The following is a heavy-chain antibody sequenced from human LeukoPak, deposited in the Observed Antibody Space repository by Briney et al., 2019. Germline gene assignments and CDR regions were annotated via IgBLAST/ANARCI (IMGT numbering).Heavy chain of an antibody. CDR3: ARGEYCSGGTCYPDYYMDV. CDR1: GFTFSSHW. Sequence: PGGSLRLSCAASGFTFSSHWMHWVRQAPGKGLVWVSRVNSDESSTSYAEYVKGRFNISRDNAKNTLYLEMNSLRAEDTAVYFYARGEYCSGGTCYPDYYMDVWGKGTTVIVSS. J-gene: IGHJ6*03. CDR2: VNSDESST. D-gene: IGHD2-15*01. V-gene: IGHV3-74*01.